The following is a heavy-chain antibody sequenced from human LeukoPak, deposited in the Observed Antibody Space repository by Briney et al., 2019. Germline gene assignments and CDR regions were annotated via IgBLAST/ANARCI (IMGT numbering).Heavy chain of an antibody. D-gene: IGHD2-2*03. V-gene: IGHV4-30-4*01. CDR1: GGSISSGDYY. CDR3: AFRKTPWILGLEY. Sequence: PSETLSLTSTVSGGSISSGDYYWSWIRQPPGKGLEWIGYIYYSGSTYYNPSLKSRVTISVDTSKNQFSLKLSSVTAADTAVYYCAFRKTPWILGLEYWGQGTLVTVSS. J-gene: IGHJ4*02. CDR2: IYYSGST.